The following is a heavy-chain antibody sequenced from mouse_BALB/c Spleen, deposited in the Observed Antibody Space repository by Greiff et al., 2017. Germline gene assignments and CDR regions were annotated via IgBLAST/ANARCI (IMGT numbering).Heavy chain of an antibody. V-gene: IGHV1-54*01. CDR2: INPGSGGT. CDR3: ARSEAADWFAY. CDR1: GYAFTNYL. Sequence: VKVVESGAELVRPGTSVKVSCKASGYAFTNYLIEWVKQRPGQGLEWIGVINPGSGGTNYNEKFKGKATLTADKSSSTAYMQLSSLTSDDSAVYFCARSEAADWFAYWGQGTLVTVSA. J-gene: IGHJ3*01.